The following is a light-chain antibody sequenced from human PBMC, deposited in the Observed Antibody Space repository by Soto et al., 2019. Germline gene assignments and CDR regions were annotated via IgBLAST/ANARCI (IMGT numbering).Light chain of an antibody. CDR3: QQYNDYSLT. J-gene: IGKJ1*01. Sequence: DIQMAQSPSTLSASVRDRVTITCRASQSISSWLAWYQQKPGKAPKLLIYEASSLESGVPSRFSGSGSGTEFTLTISSLQPDDFVTYYCQQYNDYSLTFGQGTKVDIK. V-gene: IGKV1-5*03. CDR1: QSISSW. CDR2: EAS.